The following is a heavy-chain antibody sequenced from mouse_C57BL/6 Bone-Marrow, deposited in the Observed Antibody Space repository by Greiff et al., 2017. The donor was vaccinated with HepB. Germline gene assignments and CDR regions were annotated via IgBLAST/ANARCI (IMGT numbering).Heavy chain of an antibody. CDR2: IDPENGDT. Sequence: VQLQQSGAELVRPGASVKLSCTASGFNIKDDYMHWVKQRPEQGLEWIGWIDPENGDTEYAAKFQGKATITADTSSNTAYLQLSSLTSEDTAVYYCTTYGNYAMDYWGQGTSVTVS. J-gene: IGHJ4*01. V-gene: IGHV14-4*01. CDR1: GFNIKDDY. CDR3: TTYGNYAMDY. D-gene: IGHD2-10*02.